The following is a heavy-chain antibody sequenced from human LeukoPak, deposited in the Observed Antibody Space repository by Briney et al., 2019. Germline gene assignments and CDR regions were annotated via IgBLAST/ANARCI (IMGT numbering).Heavy chain of an antibody. J-gene: IGHJ6*03. D-gene: IGHD5-18*01. CDR3: ARVVYSYGYYYYMDV. V-gene: IGHV4-59*01. CDR1: GGSSSSYY. CDR2: IYYSGST. Sequence: NPSETLSLTCTVSGGSSSSYYWSWIRQPPGKGLEWIGNIYYSGSTNYNHSLKSRVTISVDTSKNQFSLKLSSVTAADTAVYYCARVVYSYGYYYYMDVWGKGTTVTVSS.